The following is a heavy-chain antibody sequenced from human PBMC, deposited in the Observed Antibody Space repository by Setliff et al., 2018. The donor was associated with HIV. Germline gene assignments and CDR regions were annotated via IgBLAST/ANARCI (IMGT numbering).Heavy chain of an antibody. J-gene: IGHJ3*02. D-gene: IGHD3-10*01. V-gene: IGHV1-2*06. CDR2: MNPKSGVT. Sequence: ASVKVSCKASGYTFTDYYIHWVRQAPGHGLEWVGRMNPKSGVTSYAQNFQGRVSMTRDTSINTAYMELNRLRSDDTAVYYCATRSLRSGELLFLGDTFDIWGQGTMVTVSS. CDR3: ATRSLRSGELLFLGDTFDI. CDR1: GYTFTDYY.